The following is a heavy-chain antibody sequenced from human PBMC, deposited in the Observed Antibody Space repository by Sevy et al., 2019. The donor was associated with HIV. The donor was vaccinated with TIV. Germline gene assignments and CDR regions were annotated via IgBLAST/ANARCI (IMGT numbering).Heavy chain of an antibody. J-gene: IGHJ3*02. CDR3: ASPGDIVGENDAFDI. D-gene: IGHD2-15*01. CDR2: IYHSGST. CDR1: GYSISSGYY. V-gene: IGHV4-38-2*01. Sequence: SETLSLTCAVSGYSISSGYYWGWIRQPPGKGLEWIGSIYHSGSTYYNPSLKSRVTISVDTSKNQFSLKLSSVTAADTAVYYCASPGDIVGENDAFDIWGQGTMVTVSS.